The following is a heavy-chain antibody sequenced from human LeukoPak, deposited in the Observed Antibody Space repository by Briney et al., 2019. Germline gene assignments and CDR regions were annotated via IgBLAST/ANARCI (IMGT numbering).Heavy chain of an antibody. CDR3: TTGVFLLWFGEFPNDY. J-gene: IGHJ4*02. Sequence: GGSLRLSCAASGFTFSSYAMHWVRQAPGKGLEWVAVISYDGSNKYYADSVKGRFTISRDNSKNTLYLQMNSLKTEDTAVYYCTTGVFLLWFGEFPNDYWGQGTLVTVSS. CDR2: ISYDGSNK. CDR1: GFTFSSYA. D-gene: IGHD3-10*01. V-gene: IGHV3-30*04.